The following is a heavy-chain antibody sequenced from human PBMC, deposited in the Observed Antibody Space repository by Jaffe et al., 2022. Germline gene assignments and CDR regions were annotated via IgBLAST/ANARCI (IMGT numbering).Heavy chain of an antibody. CDR3: ARLIKRPRVTGTNHFDF. CDR1: NGSISNNY. J-gene: IGHJ4*02. Sequence: QVQLQESGPGLVKPSETLSLICTVSNGSISNNYWSWVRQAPGKGLEWIGYIFYTGATTYNPSLKSRVSMSVDTSRNHFSLRLNSVSAADTAVYYCARLIKRPRVTGTNHFDFWGQGTLVSVSS. D-gene: IGHD2-21*02. V-gene: IGHV4-59*01. CDR2: IFYTGAT.